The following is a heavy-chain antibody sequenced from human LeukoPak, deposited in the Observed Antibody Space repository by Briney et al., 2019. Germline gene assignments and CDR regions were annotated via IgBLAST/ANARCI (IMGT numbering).Heavy chain of an antibody. J-gene: IGHJ4*02. CDR2: MDPKSGET. CDR3: ALEVYYSDNSAFDY. V-gene: IGHV1-2*06. D-gene: IGHD3-22*01. CDR1: GYTFTSYG. Sequence: GASVKVSCKASGYTFTSYGISWVRQAPGQGLEWMGRMDPKSGETNHAQKFQGRVLMTRDTSITTAYMDLSRLTSDDTAVYYCALEVYYSDNSAFDYWGQGTLVTVSS.